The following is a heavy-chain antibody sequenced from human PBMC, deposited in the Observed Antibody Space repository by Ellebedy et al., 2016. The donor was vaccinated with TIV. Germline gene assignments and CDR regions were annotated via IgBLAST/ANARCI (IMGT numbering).Heavy chain of an antibody. CDR1: AFTFSSYA. D-gene: IGHD4-17*01. CDR2: ISSDGTTK. J-gene: IGHJ4*02. Sequence: GESLKISCVASAFTFSSYAMHWVRHDPGTGLEWVAIISSDGTTKFYADSVKGRFTISRDNSKHTLYLQMNRLRPEDTAVYYCARDHYGDYDYWGQGTLVTVSS. CDR3: ARDHYGDYDY. V-gene: IGHV3-30*01.